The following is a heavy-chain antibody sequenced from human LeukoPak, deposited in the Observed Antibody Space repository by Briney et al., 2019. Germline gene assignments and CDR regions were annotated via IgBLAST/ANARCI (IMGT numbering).Heavy chain of an antibody. Sequence: SETLSLTCTVSGGSISSSSYYWGWIHQPPGKGLEWIGSIYHSGSTYYNPSLKSRVTISVDTPKNQFSLKLSSVTAADTAVYYCARRGIAAAGVDTYDYWGQGTLVTVSS. CDR2: IYHSGST. V-gene: IGHV4-39*01. CDR1: GGSISSSSYY. J-gene: IGHJ4*02. CDR3: ARRGIAAAGVDTYDY. D-gene: IGHD6-13*01.